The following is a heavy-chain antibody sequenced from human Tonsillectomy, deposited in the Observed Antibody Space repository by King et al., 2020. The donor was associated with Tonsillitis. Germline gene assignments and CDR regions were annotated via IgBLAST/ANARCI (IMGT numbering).Heavy chain of an antibody. CDR1: GYTFTSYF. D-gene: IGHD4-17*01. V-gene: IGHV1-46*01. J-gene: IGHJ3*02. CDR3: ARLTNDYGDYGGAFDI. Sequence: HVQLVQSGAEVEKPGASVKVSCKASGYTFTSYFMHWVRQAPGQGLEWMGIFNPSDGSTTYAQKFQGRVTITRDTSTSTVYMELSSLRSEDTAVYYCARLTNDYGDYGGAFDIWGHGTLVTVSS. CDR2: FNPSDGST.